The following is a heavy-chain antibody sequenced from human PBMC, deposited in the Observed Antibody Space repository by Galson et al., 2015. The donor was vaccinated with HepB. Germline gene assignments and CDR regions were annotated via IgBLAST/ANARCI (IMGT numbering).Heavy chain of an antibody. Sequence: SLRLSCAASGFTFSDYYMSWIRQAPGKGLEWVSYISSSSSYTNYADSVKGRFTISRDNAKNSLYLQMNSLRAEDTAVYYCARDLREVEWEPLFRWFDPWGQGTLVTVSS. CDR2: ISSSSSYT. CDR1: GFTFSDYY. J-gene: IGHJ5*02. D-gene: IGHD1-26*01. V-gene: IGHV3-11*06. CDR3: ARDLREVEWEPLFRWFDP.